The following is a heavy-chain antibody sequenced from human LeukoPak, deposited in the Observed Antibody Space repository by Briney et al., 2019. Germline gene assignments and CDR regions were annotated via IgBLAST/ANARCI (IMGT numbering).Heavy chain of an antibody. J-gene: IGHJ5*02. CDR2: IYHSGTT. D-gene: IGHD5-18*01. CDR3: AKGAGGFSYYNWFDP. Sequence: SETLSLTCTVSGGSISSSPYYWGWIRQPPGKGLEWIGSIYHSGTTHYNPSLESRVTISVDTSKNQFSLKLASVTAADTAIYYCAKGAGGFSYYNWFDPWGQGTLVTVSS. V-gene: IGHV4-39*07. CDR1: GGSISSSPYY.